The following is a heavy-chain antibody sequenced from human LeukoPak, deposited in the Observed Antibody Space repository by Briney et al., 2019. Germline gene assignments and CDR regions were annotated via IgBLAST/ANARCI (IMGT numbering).Heavy chain of an antibody. CDR2: IYYSGST. Sequence: SETLSPTCTVSGGSISSSSYNWGWIRQPPGKGLEWIGSIYYSGSTYYNPSLKSRVTISVDTSKNQFSLKLSSVTAADTAVYYCARQNSGYEYYYYYYMDVWGKGTTVTVSS. V-gene: IGHV4-39*01. J-gene: IGHJ6*03. CDR1: GGSISSSSYN. D-gene: IGHD5-12*01. CDR3: ARQNSGYEYYYYYYMDV.